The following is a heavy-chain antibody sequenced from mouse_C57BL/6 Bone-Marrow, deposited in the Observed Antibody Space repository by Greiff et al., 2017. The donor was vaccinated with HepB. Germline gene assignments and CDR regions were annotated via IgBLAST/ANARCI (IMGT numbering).Heavy chain of an antibody. V-gene: IGHV5-15*01. Sequence: EVQVVESGGGLVQPGGSLKLSCAASGFTFGDYGMAWVRQAPRKGPEWVAFISNLAYSIYYADTVTGRFTISRENAKNTRYLEMSSLRSEDTAMYYCARGGGSSPYWYFDVWGTGTTVTVSS. J-gene: IGHJ1*03. CDR1: GFTFGDYG. CDR3: ARGGGSSPYWYFDV. CDR2: ISNLAYSI. D-gene: IGHD1-1*01.